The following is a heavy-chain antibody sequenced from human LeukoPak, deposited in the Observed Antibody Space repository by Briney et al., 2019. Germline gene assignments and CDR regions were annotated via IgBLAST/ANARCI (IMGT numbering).Heavy chain of an antibody. D-gene: IGHD6-13*01. V-gene: IGHV3-73*01. CDR1: GFTFSGSA. Sequence: GGSLRLSCAASGFTFSGSAMHWVRQASGKGLEWVGRIRSKVNSYATAYPASVKGRFTISRDDSKNMTYLQMNSLRTEDTAVYYCARLGIAAAAKKNMDVWGKGTTVTVSS. CDR3: ARLGIAAAAKKNMDV. CDR2: IRSKVNSYAT. J-gene: IGHJ6*03.